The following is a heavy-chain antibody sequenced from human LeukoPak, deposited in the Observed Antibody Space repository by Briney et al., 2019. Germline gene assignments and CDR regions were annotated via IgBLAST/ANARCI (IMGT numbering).Heavy chain of an antibody. V-gene: IGHV1-18*01. CDR2: ISAYNGNT. CDR3: ARDLCSSTSCYENWFDP. Sequence: ASVKVSCKASGYTFTSYGISWVRQAPGQGLEWMGWISAYNGNTNYAQKLQGRVTMTTDTSTSTAYMELRSLRSDDTAVYYCARDLCSSTSCYENWFDPWGQGALVTVSS. J-gene: IGHJ5*02. CDR1: GYTFTSYG. D-gene: IGHD2-2*01.